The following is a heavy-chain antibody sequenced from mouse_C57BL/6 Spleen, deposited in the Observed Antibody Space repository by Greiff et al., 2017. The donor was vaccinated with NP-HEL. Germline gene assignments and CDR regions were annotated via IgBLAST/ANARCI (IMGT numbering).Heavy chain of an antibody. CDR2: IDPSDSYT. CDR1: GYTFTSYW. J-gene: IGHJ2*01. V-gene: IGHV1-50*01. Sequence: QVQLQQPGAELVKPGASVQLSCKASGYTFTSYWMQWVKQRPGQGLEWIGEIDPSDSYTNYNQKFKGKATLTVDTSSSTAYMQLSSLTSEDSAVYYCARSTGTGDFGYWGQGTTLTVSS. CDR3: ARSTGTGDFGY. D-gene: IGHD4-1*01.